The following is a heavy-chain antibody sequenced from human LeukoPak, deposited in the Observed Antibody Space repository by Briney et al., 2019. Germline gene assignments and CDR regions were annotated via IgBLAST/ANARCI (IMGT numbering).Heavy chain of an antibody. V-gene: IGHV4-4*07. CDR1: GASMTSYY. J-gene: IGHJ4*02. CDR2: IYTSGGT. D-gene: IGHD3-9*01. CDR3: ARDYNDILTGCFDY. Sequence: PSETLSLTCTVSGASMTSYYWSWIRQPAGKGLEWIGRIYTSGGTIYNPSLKSRVTMSVDTSKIQFSLELRSVTAADTALFYCARDYNDILTGCFDYWGQGTLVTVSP.